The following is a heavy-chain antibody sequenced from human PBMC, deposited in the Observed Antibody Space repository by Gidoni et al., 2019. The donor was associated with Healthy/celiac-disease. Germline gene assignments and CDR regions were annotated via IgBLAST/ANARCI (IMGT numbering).Heavy chain of an antibody. CDR1: GFTFSNAW. V-gene: IGHV3-15*07. J-gene: IGHJ4*02. Sequence: EVQLVESGGGLVKPGGSLRLSCAASGFTFSNAWMNWVRQAPGKGLEWVGRVKSKTDGGTTDYAAPVKGRFTISRDDSKNTRYLQMNSLKTEDTAFYYCTTDFAGEVFDYWGQGTLVTVSS. CDR3: TTDFAGEVFDY. CDR2: VKSKTDGGTT. D-gene: IGHD7-27*01.